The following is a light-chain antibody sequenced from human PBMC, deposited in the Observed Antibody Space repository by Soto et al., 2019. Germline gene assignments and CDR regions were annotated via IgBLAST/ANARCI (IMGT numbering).Light chain of an antibody. CDR2: KAS. Sequence: DIQMTQSPSTLSASVGDRVTITCRASQSISSWLAWYQQKPGKAPKLLIYKASSLESGGPSRFSGSGSGTEFTLTISSLQPDDFATYYCQQYNSYWTFGQGTEVEIK. V-gene: IGKV1-5*03. J-gene: IGKJ1*01. CDR1: QSISSW. CDR3: QQYNSYWT.